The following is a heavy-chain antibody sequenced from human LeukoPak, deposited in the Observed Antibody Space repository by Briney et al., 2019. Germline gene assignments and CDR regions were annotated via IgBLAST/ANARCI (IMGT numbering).Heavy chain of an antibody. CDR3: ARGPKHSEPKRGYSGYDYYFGY. CDR1: GGTFSSYA. D-gene: IGHD5-12*01. CDR2: IIPIFGTA. J-gene: IGHJ4*02. Sequence: SVKVSCKASGGTFSSYAISWVRQAPGQGLEWMGGIIPIFGTANYAQKFQGRVTITADESTSTAYMELSSLRSEDTAVYYCARGPKHSEPKRGYSGYDYYFGYWGQGTLVTVSS. V-gene: IGHV1-69*13.